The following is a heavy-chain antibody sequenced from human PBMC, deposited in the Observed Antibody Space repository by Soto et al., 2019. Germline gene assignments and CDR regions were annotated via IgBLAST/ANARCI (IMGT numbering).Heavy chain of an antibody. CDR1: GFAFQTYT. Sequence: LRLSCAASGFAFQTYTMEWLRQPPGKGLEWVASITISGNYIYYADSVKGRFTISRDNGRNSVYLQMNSLRAEDTAVYYCAKVGVLRTNFRWFDLWGQGTLVTVSS. V-gene: IGHV3-21*01. CDR2: ITISGNYI. CDR3: AKVGVLRTNFRWFDL. J-gene: IGHJ5*02. D-gene: IGHD2-8*01.